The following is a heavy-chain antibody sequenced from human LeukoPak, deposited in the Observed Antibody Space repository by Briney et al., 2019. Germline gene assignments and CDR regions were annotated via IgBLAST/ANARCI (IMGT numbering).Heavy chain of an antibody. D-gene: IGHD3-16*01. CDR3: AGGGEVARSFDY. V-gene: IGHV3-66*02. J-gene: IGHJ4*02. CDR2: IYNGGTT. Sequence: GGSLRLSCAASGVTSNYMSWVRQAPGKGLEWVSVIYNGGTTYYADSVKGRFTSSRDNSKQTLFLYLQINRLRTDETDVYYCAGGGEVARSFDYRRQATMATVSS. CDR1: GVTSNY.